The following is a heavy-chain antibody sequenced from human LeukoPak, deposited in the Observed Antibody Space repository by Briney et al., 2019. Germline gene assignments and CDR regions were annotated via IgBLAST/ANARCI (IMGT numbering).Heavy chain of an antibody. V-gene: IGHV4-39*01. Sequence: SETLSLTCTVSGGSISSSSYYWGWIRQPPGKGLEWIGSIYYSGSTYYNPSLKSRVTISVDTSKNQFSLKLSSVTAADTAVYYCARRFGELFPDYWGRGTLVTVSS. CDR1: GGSISSSSYY. J-gene: IGHJ4*02. D-gene: IGHD3-10*01. CDR3: ARRFGELFPDY. CDR2: IYYSGST.